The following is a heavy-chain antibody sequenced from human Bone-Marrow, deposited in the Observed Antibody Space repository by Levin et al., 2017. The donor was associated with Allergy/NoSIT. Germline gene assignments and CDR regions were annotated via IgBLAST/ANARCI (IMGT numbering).Heavy chain of an antibody. J-gene: IGHJ6*02. CDR3: ARSTILGVVSPGYFHYGMDV. D-gene: IGHD3-3*01. CDR2: ISWNSGRI. Sequence: PGGSLRLSCAASGFTFDDFAMHWVRQVPGKGLEWVSGISWNSGRIGYADSVKGRFIISRDNGKNSLYLQMNSLRAEDTALYYCARSTILGVVSPGYFHYGMDVWGQGTTVTVSS. V-gene: IGHV3-9*01. CDR1: GFTFDDFA.